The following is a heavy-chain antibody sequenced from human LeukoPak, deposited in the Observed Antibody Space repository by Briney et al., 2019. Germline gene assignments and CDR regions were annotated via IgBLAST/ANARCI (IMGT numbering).Heavy chain of an antibody. CDR2: INSDGSST. Sequence: GGSLRLSCAASGFTFSSYWMHWVRQAPGKGLVWVSRINSDGSSTSYADSVKGQFTISRDNAKNTLYLQMNSLRDEDTAVYYCARAQAVAGTGGFDPWGQGTLVTVSS. V-gene: IGHV3-74*01. D-gene: IGHD6-19*01. CDR3: ARAQAVAGTGGFDP. J-gene: IGHJ5*02. CDR1: GFTFSSYW.